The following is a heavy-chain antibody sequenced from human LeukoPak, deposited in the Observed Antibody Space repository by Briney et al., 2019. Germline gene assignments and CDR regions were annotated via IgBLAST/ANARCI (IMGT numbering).Heavy chain of an antibody. CDR1: GYTFTNYD. Sequence: ASVKASCKASGYTFTNYDINWVRQATGQGLEWMGWMNPNSGNTGYAQKFQGRVTMTRNTSITTAYMELSSLRSDDTAVYYCARGRGFGESRPRVFDSWGQGTLVTVSS. J-gene: IGHJ4*02. CDR2: MNPNSGNT. D-gene: IGHD3-10*01. CDR3: ARGRGFGESRPRVFDS. V-gene: IGHV1-8*01.